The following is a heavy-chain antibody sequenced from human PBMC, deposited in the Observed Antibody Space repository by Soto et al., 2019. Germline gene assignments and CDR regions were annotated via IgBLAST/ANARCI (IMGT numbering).Heavy chain of an antibody. CDR1: GYSFTSYW. V-gene: IGHV5-51*01. CDR2: IYPGDSDT. CDR3: ASAIVITGTTYGMDV. D-gene: IGHD1-20*01. Sequence: GESLKISCKGSGYSFTSYWIGWVRQMPGKGLEWMGIIYPGDSDTRYSPSFQGQVTISADKSISTAYLQWSSLKASDTAMYYCASAIVITGTTYGMDVWGQGTTVTVSS. J-gene: IGHJ6*02.